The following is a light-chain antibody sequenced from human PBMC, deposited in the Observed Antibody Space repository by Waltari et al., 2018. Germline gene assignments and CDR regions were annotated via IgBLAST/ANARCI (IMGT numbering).Light chain of an antibody. V-gene: IGKV1-9*01. CDR1: QGISSY. Sequence: DIQLTQSPSFLSASVGDRVTITCRASQGISSYLAWYQQKPGKAPKPLIYAASTLQSGVPSRFSGSGSGTEFTLTISSLQPEDFATYYCQQLNSYPWFFGQGTKLEIK. CDR3: QQLNSYPWF. CDR2: AAS. J-gene: IGKJ2*01.